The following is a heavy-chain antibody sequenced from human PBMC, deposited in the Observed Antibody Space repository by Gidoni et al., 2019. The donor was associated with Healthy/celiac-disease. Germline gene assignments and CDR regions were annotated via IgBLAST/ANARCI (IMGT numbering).Heavy chain of an antibody. CDR3: ARRYIAVAGTSTVGYFDY. CDR2: IYYSGST. J-gene: IGHJ4*02. D-gene: IGHD6-19*01. CDR1: GGSISSYY. V-gene: IGHV4-59*08. Sequence: QVQLQESGPGLVKPSETLSLTCTVSGGSISSYYWSWIRQPPGKGLEWIGYIYYSGSTNYNPSLKSRVTISVDTSKNQFSLKLSSVTAADTAVYYCARRYIAVAGTSTVGYFDYWGQGTLVTVSS.